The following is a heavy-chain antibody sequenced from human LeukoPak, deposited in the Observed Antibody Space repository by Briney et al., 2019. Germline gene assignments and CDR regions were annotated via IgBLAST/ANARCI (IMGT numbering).Heavy chain of an antibody. Sequence: SETLSLTCTVSGGSISSGSYYWSWIRQPAGKGLEWIGRIYTSGSTNYNPSLKSRVTISVDTSKNQFSLKLSSVTAADTAVYYCARQAPSAFITIFGVVTNAFGIWGQGTMVTVSS. D-gene: IGHD3-3*01. V-gene: IGHV4-61*02. CDR1: GGSISSGSYY. CDR2: IYTSGST. J-gene: IGHJ3*02. CDR3: ARQAPSAFITIFGVVTNAFGI.